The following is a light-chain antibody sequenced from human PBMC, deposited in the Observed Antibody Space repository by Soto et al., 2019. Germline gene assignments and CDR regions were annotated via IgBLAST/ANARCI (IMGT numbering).Light chain of an antibody. Sequence: ESVLTQSPGTLSMSPGERATLSCRASQSVSSSYSAWYQQKPGQAPRLLIYGASRRATGIPDRFSGSGSGTDFTLTINRLEPEDFAVYYCQQYGSSPFTFGPGTKVDIK. J-gene: IGKJ3*01. V-gene: IGKV3-20*01. CDR2: GAS. CDR3: QQYGSSPFT. CDR1: QSVSSSY.